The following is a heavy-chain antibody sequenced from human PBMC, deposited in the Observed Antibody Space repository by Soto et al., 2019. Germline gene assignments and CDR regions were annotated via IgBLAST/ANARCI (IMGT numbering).Heavy chain of an antibody. CDR2: IYYSGST. V-gene: IGHV4-31*03. Sequence: PSETLSLTCPVCGGSISRGASYCCWIRQHPGKGLEWIGYIYYSGSTYYNPSLKSRVTISVDTSKNQFSLKLSSVTAADTAVYYCARYSVVMARWQYYLDYWGQGTLVTVSS. D-gene: IGHD2-21*01. CDR3: ARYSVVMARWQYYLDY. J-gene: IGHJ4*02. CDR1: GGSISRGASY.